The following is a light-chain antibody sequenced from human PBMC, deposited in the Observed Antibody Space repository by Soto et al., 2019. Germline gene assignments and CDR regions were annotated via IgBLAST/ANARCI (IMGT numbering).Light chain of an antibody. CDR2: GTF. J-gene: IGKJ1*01. V-gene: IGKV3-20*01. Sequence: EIVLTQSPGTLSLSPGERVTLSCRTSQSISANYLAWYQQKPGQAPRLLIHGTFIRATGIPDRFSGSVSGTDSTLIISRLETEDFAVYYCKQYGFLPRTFGQGTKVEIK. CDR3: KQYGFLPRT. CDR1: QSISANY.